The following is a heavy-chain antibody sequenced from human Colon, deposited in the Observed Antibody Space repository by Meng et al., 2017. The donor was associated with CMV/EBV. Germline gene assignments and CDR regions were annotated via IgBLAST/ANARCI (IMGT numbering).Heavy chain of an antibody. J-gene: IGHJ6*02. CDR3: ARSSTRSPYYYYSMDV. CDR1: GYTFTSYD. D-gene: IGHD2-2*01. Sequence: ASVKVSCKASGYTFTSYDINWVRQATGQGLEWMGWMNPNSGNTGYAQKFQGRVTMTRNTSISTAYMELSSLRSEDTAVYYCARSSTRSPYYYYSMDVWGQGTTVTVSS. CDR2: MNPNSGNT. V-gene: IGHV1-8*01.